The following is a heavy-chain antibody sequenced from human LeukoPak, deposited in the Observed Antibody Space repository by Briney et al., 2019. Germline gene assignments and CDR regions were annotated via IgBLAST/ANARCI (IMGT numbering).Heavy chain of an antibody. CDR1: GYTLTELS. D-gene: IGHD3-22*01. Sequence: ASVKVSCKVSGYTLTELSMHWVRQAPGKGLEWMGGFDPEDGKTIYAQKFQGRVTMTEDTSTDTACMELSSLRSEDTAVYYCATVNYYYDSSGYHDYWGQGTLVTVSS. CDR2: FDPEDGKT. V-gene: IGHV1-24*01. J-gene: IGHJ4*02. CDR3: ATVNYYYDSSGYHDY.